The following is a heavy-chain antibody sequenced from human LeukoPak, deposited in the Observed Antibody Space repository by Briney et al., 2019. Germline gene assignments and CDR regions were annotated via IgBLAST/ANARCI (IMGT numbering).Heavy chain of an antibody. Sequence: SETLSLTCAVYGGSFSGYYWSWIRQPPGKGLEWIGEINHSGSTNYNPSLKSRVTISVDTSKNQLSLKLSSVTAADTAVYYCAGDRGAPLGYCTNGVCSEALDYWGQGTLVTVSS. J-gene: IGHJ4*02. V-gene: IGHV4-34*01. CDR1: GGSFSGYY. CDR2: INHSGST. D-gene: IGHD2-8*01. CDR3: AGDRGAPLGYCTNGVCSEALDY.